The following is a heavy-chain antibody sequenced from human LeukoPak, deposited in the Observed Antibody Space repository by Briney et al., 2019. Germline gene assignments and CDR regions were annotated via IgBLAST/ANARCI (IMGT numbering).Heavy chain of an antibody. D-gene: IGHD3-16*01. J-gene: IGHJ5*02. CDR1: GGSITSYY. CDR3: AREGDWFDP. Sequence: SETLSVTCTVSGGSITSYYWSWIRQPLGKGLEWIGYIYYSGSTNYNPSLKSRVTISVDTSKNQFSLKLSSVTAADTAVYYCAREGDWFDPWGQGTLVTVSS. CDR2: IYYSGST. V-gene: IGHV4-59*01.